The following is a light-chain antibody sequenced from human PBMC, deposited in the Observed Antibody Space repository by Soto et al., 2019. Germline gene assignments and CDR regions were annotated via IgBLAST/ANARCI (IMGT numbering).Light chain of an antibody. Sequence: DIQMTQSPSSLSASVGDRVTITCQASQDISNYLNWYQQKPGKAPKLLIYDASNLETGVPSRFSGSGSGTDFTFTISSLQPEDIVTYYCQQYDNLRDTFGGGTKVEIK. CDR1: QDISNY. CDR3: QQYDNLRDT. CDR2: DAS. J-gene: IGKJ4*01. V-gene: IGKV1-33*01.